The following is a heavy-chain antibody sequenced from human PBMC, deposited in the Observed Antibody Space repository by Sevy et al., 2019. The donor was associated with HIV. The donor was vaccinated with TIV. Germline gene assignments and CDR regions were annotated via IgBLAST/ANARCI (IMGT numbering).Heavy chain of an antibody. CDR2: ISSDGKNQ. CDR3: TKETLRGTYIRGDFDH. J-gene: IGHJ4*01. Sequence: GGSLRLSCSGFGFTFQTFGMHWVRQAPGKGPEWLAVISSDGKNQNYADSVKGRFHISRDNSRNLLYLHMNNLVASDTAVYFCTKETLRGTYIRGDFDHWGHGTLVTVSS. CDR1: GFTFQTFG. V-gene: IGHV3-30*18. D-gene: IGHD3-10*02.